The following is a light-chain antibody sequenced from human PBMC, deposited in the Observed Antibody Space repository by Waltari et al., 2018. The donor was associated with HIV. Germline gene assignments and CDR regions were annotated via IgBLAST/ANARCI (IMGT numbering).Light chain of an antibody. CDR2: NNN. J-gene: IGLJ3*02. CDR3: AAWDDSQNSVL. Sequence: QSLLTQPPSASGTPGQRVTISCSASNSNIGSNTVTWYQPIPGTAPKLLIYNNNQRPSGVPDRISASRSGPSASLAIGGLQSGDESYYYCAAWDDSQNSVLFGGGTKLTVL. CDR1: NSNIGSNT. V-gene: IGLV1-44*01.